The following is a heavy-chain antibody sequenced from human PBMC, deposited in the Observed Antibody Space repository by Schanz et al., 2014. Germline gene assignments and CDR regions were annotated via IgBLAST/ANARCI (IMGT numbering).Heavy chain of an antibody. J-gene: IGHJ4*02. Sequence: QVQLQESGPGLVKPSETLSLTCTVSGGSISSYYWSWIRQPPGKGLEWIGHRDSSGSTKYNPSLKIRVTISIDTSKNQISLRLRSVTEADTAVYYCARDGLGADYWGQGTLVTVSS. CDR3: ARDGLGADY. CDR1: GGSISSYY. V-gene: IGHV4-59*01. CDR2: RDSSGST.